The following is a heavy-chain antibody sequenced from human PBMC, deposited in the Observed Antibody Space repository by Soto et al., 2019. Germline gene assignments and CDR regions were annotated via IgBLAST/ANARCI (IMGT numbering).Heavy chain of an antibody. D-gene: IGHD3-10*01. Sequence: QLQLQESGPGLVKPSETLSLTCTVSGDSIRSKNYHWGWMRQAPGKGLEWIGSMYHSGNTYHNPSLKSRVTISVDTSKNQFSLNLRSVTAADTAVYYCARHRGPTGPNYWGQGTLVTVSS. V-gene: IGHV4-39*01. CDR2: MYHSGNT. CDR3: ARHRGPTGPNY. J-gene: IGHJ4*02. CDR1: GDSIRSKNYH.